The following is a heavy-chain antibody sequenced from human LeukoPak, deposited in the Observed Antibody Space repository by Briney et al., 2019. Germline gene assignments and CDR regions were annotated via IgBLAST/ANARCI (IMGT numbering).Heavy chain of an antibody. CDR3: AKDVTSGYSYVY. Sequence: GGSLRLSCAASGFTFSSYAMSWVRQAPGKGLEWVSAISGSGGSTYYADSAKGRFTISRDNSRNTLYLQMNSLRAEDTAVYYCAKDVTSGYSYVYWGQGTLVTVSS. D-gene: IGHD5-18*01. CDR1: GFTFSSYA. CDR2: ISGSGGST. J-gene: IGHJ4*02. V-gene: IGHV3-23*01.